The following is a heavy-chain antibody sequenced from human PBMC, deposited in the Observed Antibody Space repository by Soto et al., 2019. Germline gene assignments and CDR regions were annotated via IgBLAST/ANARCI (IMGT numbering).Heavy chain of an antibody. V-gene: IGHV1-69*13. J-gene: IGHJ6*02. CDR3: ARVRYDRYYYYYGMDV. Sequence: SVKVSCKASGGTFSSYAISWVRRAPGQGLEWMGGIIPIFGTANYAQKFQGRVTITADESTSTAYMELSSLRSEDTAVYYCARVRYDRYYYYYGMDVWGQGTTVTVSS. CDR1: GGTFSSYA. CDR2: IIPIFGTA. D-gene: IGHD1-1*01.